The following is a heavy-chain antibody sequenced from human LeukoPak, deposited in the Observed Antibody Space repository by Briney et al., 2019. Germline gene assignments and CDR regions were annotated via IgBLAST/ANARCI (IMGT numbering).Heavy chain of an antibody. V-gene: IGHV4-30-4*01. CDR3: ARNAARDCTSTACWPRWFDP. CDR1: GGSISSGDYY. J-gene: IGHJ5*02. Sequence: SQTPSLTCTVSGGSISSGDYYWSWIRQPPGKGLEWIAYIHYSGITSYNTSLKSRVTISVDTSKNQFSLKLNSVTAADTAVYYCARNAARDCTSTACWPRWFDPWGQGTLVTVSS. CDR2: IHYSGIT. D-gene: IGHD2-2*01.